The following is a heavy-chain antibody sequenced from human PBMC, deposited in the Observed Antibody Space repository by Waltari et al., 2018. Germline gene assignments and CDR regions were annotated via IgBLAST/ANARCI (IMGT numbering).Heavy chain of an antibody. V-gene: IGHV4-59*08. CDR1: GGPINSFY. CDR3: ASMSGEFLLAFNI. CDR2: VYYSGPT. J-gene: IGHJ3*02. D-gene: IGHD3-10*01. Sequence: QVQLQESGPGLVRPSETLSLTCTVSGGPINSFYWSWIRQPPGKGLEWIGYVYYSGPTNYNASLKSRVTISLDTSKNQFSRKLSSVTASDTAVYYCASMSGEFLLAFNIWGQGTMVTVSS.